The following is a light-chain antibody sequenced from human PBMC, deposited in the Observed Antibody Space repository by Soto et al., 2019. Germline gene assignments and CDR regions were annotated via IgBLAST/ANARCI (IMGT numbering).Light chain of an antibody. J-gene: IGLJ1*01. CDR2: EVN. Sequence: QSALTQPASVSGSPGQSITISCTGTKSDVGGYNYVSWFQQYPGKAPKLMIYEVNNRPSGVSNRFSGSKSGNTASLTISGTQAQDQAHYSSCSYTSTITPYVLGTGTKVTV. CDR1: KSDVGGYNY. CDR3: CSYTSTITPYV. V-gene: IGLV2-14*01.